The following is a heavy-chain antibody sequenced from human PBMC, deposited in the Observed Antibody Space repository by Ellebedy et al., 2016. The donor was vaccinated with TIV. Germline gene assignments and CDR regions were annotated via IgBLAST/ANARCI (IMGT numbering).Heavy chain of an antibody. CDR3: ARQFDQPAR. D-gene: IGHD3-9*01. J-gene: IGHJ4*02. Sequence: PGGSLRLSCAASGFTFSSFAMGWVRQTPGKGLVWVSRISSDGRTINYADSVKGRFTISRDNAKNTLFLEMNSLRVDDTAVYYCARQFDQPARWGQGTLVTVSS. CDR2: ISSDGRTI. CDR1: GFTFSSFA. V-gene: IGHV3-74*01.